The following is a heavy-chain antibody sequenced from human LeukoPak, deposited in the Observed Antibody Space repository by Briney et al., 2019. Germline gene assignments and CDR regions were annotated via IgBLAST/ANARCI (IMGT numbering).Heavy chain of an antibody. V-gene: IGHV4-59*01. CDR2: IYHSGST. CDR3: ARVSYSSSSY. CDR1: GGSISTYY. D-gene: IGHD6-19*01. Sequence: SETLSLTCTVSGGSISTYYWNWIRQPPGKGLEWIGYIYHSGSTNYNPSLKSRVTISVDTSKNQFSLKLSSVTAADTAMYYCARVSYSSSSYWGQGTLVTVSS. J-gene: IGHJ4*02.